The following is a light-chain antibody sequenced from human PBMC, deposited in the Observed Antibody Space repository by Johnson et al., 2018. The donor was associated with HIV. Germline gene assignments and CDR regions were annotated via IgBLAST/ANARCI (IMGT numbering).Light chain of an antibody. Sequence: QSVLTQPPSVSAAPGQKVTISCSGSSSNIGNNYVSWYQQLPGTAPKLLIYDNNKRPSVIPDRFSGSKSCTSATLGITGLQTGAEADYYCGTWDSSLSAFYVVGTGTKVTVL. J-gene: IGLJ1*01. V-gene: IGLV1-51*01. CDR2: DNN. CDR3: GTWDSSLSAFYV. CDR1: SSNIGNNY.